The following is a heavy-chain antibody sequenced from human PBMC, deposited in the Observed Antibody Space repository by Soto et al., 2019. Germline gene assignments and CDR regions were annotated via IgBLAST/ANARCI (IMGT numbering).Heavy chain of an antibody. CDR1: GFTVSSNY. D-gene: IGHD4-4*01. V-gene: IGHV3-53*02. CDR3: ASETTVTTPYYYYGMDV. CDR2: IYSGGST. Sequence: EVQLVETGGGLIQPGGSLRLSCAASGFTVSSNYMSWVRQAPGKGLEWVSVIYSGGSTYYADSVKGRFTISRDNSNNTLYLQMNSLRAEDTAVYYCASETTVTTPYYYYGMDVWGQGTTVTVSS. J-gene: IGHJ6*02.